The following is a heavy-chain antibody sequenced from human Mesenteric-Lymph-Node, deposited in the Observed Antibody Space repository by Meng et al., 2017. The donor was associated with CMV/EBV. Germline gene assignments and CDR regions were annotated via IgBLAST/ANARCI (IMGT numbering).Heavy chain of an antibody. D-gene: IGHD6-19*01. V-gene: IGHV3-30*02. J-gene: IGHJ3*02. Sequence: GESLKISCAASGFTFSNYGIHWVRQAPGKGLEWVAFIRSEGINKYYADSVKGRFTVSRDNSKNTVYLQMNSLRAEDTTIYYCAKDQAHTSGWSLDAFDIWGQGTMVTVSS. CDR3: AKDQAHTSGWSLDAFDI. CDR1: GFTFSNYG. CDR2: IRSEGINK.